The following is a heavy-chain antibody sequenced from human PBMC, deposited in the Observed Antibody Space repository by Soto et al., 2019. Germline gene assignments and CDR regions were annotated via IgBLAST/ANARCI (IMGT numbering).Heavy chain of an antibody. CDR2: ISGIKNYI. CDR3: AREGVHNYTEYYFDY. J-gene: IGHJ4*02. V-gene: IGHV3-21*06. D-gene: IGHD3-10*01. Sequence: EVQLVESGGGLVNPGGSLTLSCAASGFTFSYYPSHWVRRAPGKGLEWVSSISGIKNYIRYADSVKGRFTISRDNAKTSLYLQMNSLTAEDTAVYYCAREGVHNYTEYYFDYWGQGTLVTVSS. CDR1: GFTFSYYP.